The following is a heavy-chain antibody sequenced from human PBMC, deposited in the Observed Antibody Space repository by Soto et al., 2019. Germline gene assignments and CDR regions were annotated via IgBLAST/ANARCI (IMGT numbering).Heavy chain of an antibody. J-gene: IGHJ6*02. D-gene: IGHD3-10*01. CDR3: ARENGRVRELLYYHYYGMDV. CDR1: GFTFSSFT. CDR2: ISSSSSHT. V-gene: IGHV3-21*01. Sequence: PGGSLRLSCAASGFTFSSFTMNWVRQAPGTGLEWVSSISSSSSHTYYADSVKGRFTISRDDADDSLYLQMNSLRVEDTAIYYCARENGRVRELLYYHYYGMDVWGQGTTVTVSS.